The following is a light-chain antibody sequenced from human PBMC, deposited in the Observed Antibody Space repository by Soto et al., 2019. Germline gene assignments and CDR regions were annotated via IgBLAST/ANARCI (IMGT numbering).Light chain of an antibody. J-gene: IGKJ1*01. Sequence: AIRMTQSRSSVSASTGDRVTITCRASQGISSYLAWCQQKPGKAPKLLIYKASTLKSGVPSRFSGSGSGTEFTLTISSLQPDDFATYYCQHYNSYSEAFGQGTKVDIK. CDR3: QHYNSYSEA. CDR1: QGISSY. V-gene: IGKV1-8*01. CDR2: KAS.